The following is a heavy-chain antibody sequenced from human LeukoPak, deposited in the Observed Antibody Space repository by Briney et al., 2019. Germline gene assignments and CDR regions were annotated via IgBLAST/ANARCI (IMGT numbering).Heavy chain of an antibody. CDR1: GYTFTGYY. CDR3: ATASYDILTGYYTINDY. CDR2: INPNSGGT. J-gene: IGHJ4*02. D-gene: IGHD3-9*01. Sequence: ASVKVSCKASGYTFTGYYMHWVRQAPGQGLEWMGWINPNSGGTNYAQKFQGRVTMTRDTSISTAYMELSRLRSDDPAVYYCATASYDILTGYYTINDYWGQGPLVTVSS. V-gene: IGHV1-2*02.